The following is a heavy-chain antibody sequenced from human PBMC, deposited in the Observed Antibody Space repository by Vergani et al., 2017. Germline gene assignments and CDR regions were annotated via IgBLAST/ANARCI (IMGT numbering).Heavy chain of an antibody. D-gene: IGHD2-2*01. CDR2: ISYDGSNK. J-gene: IGHJ6*03. CDR1: GFTFSSYG. CDR3: ARDGRYQLPTDYYYYYMDV. V-gene: IGHV3-30*03. Sequence: QVQLVESGGGVVQPGRSLRLSCAASGFTFSSYGMHWVRQAPGKGLEWVAVISYDGSNKYYADSVKGRFTISRDNSKNTLYLQMNSLRAEDTAVYYCARDGRYQLPTDYYYYYMDVWGKGTTVTVSS.